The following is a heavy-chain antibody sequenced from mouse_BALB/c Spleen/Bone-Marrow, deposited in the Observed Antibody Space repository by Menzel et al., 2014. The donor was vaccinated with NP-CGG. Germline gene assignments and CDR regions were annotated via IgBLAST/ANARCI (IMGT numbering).Heavy chain of an antibody. CDR1: GYTFSNYW. D-gene: IGHD2-13*01. Sequence: QVQLQQSGAELMKPGASVKISCMATGYTFSNYWIEWVKQRPGHGLGWIGEIFPGSGSTDYNENFKGKATFTADTSSNTAYMQLSSLTSADSAVYYCARVTYWYFDVWGAGTTVTVSS. J-gene: IGHJ1*01. V-gene: IGHV1-9*01. CDR3: ARVTYWYFDV. CDR2: IFPGSGST.